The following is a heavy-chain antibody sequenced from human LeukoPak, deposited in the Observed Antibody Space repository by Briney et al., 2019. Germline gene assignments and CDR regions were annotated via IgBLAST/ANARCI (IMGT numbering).Heavy chain of an antibody. CDR3: AKELTPNSDRSGFDAFEI. D-gene: IGHD3-22*01. Sequence: GGSLRLSCAASGFTFSTYEMDWVRQAPGKGLEWVSYISSGGGTIYYADSVKGRFTISRDNAKNSLYLQMNSLRAEDTAVYYCAKELTPNSDRSGFDAFEIWGQGTMVTVPS. CDR2: ISSGGGTI. V-gene: IGHV3-48*03. J-gene: IGHJ3*02. CDR1: GFTFSTYE.